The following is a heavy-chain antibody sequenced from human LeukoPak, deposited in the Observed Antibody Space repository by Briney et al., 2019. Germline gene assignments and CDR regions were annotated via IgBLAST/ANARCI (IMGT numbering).Heavy chain of an antibody. CDR1: GFTFSSYW. Sequence: EGSLRLSCVASGFTFSSYWMHWVRQDPRKGLVWVSRINGDGRNINYADSVRGRFTISRDNSKNTLYLQMNSLRAEDTAVYYCAKDSDKWELKTDDAFDIWGQGTMVTVSS. CDR2: INGDGRNI. CDR3: AKDSDKWELKTDDAFDI. V-gene: IGHV3-74*01. D-gene: IGHD1-26*01. J-gene: IGHJ3*02.